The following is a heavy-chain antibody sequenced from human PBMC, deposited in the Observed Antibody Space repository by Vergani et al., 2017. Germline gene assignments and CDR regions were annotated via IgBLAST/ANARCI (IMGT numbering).Heavy chain of an antibody. CDR3: ARGYSYGPSIDY. V-gene: IGHV4-31*03. CDR1: GGSISSGGYY. D-gene: IGHD5-18*01. Sequence: QLQLQESGPGLVKPSQTLSLTCTVSGGSISSGGYYWSWIRQHPGKGLEWIGYIYYSGSTYYNPSLKSRVTISVDTSKNQFSLKLSSVTAADTAVYYCARGYSYGPSIDYWGQGTLVTVSS. CDR2: IYYSGST. J-gene: IGHJ4*02.